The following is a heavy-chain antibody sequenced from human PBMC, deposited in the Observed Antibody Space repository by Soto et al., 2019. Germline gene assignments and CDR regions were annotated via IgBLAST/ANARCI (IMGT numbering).Heavy chain of an antibody. D-gene: IGHD6-19*01. CDR2: IYWDDDK. CDR1: GFSLSTSGVA. J-gene: IGHJ5*02. CDR3: ANRPIVVSGTSGFAWFAP. Sequence: QITLKESGPTLVKPTQTLTLTCTVSGFSLSTSGVAVGWIRQPPGKALEWLALIYWDDDKRYSPSLKSRLTITKDTSKNQVVLTMTNMDPVDTATYYCANRPIVVSGTSGFAWFAPWGQGTLVTVSS. V-gene: IGHV2-5*02.